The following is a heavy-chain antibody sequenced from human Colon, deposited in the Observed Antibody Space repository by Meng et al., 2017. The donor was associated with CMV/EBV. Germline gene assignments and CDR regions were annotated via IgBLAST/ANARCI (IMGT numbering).Heavy chain of an antibody. CDR2: ISAYNGNT. CDR1: GYSFTSYA. J-gene: IGHJ4*02. Sequence: QVQLVQSGAEVKRPGASVEVSCKSSGYSFTSYAINWVRQAPGQGLEWMGWISAYNGNTNYAQKLQGRVTMTTDTSTSTAYMELRSLRSDDTAVYYCARDRGGPPFDYWGQGTLVTVSS. V-gene: IGHV1-18*01. CDR3: ARDRGGPPFDY. D-gene: IGHD3-16*01.